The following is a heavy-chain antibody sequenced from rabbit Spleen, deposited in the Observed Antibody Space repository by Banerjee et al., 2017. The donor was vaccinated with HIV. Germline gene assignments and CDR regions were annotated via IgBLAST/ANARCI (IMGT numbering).Heavy chain of an antibody. Sequence: QQLEESGGGLVKPGASLTLTCTASGFSFSSGYDMCWVRQAPGKGLEWVARINNDDGSTYYASWAKGRFTISKTSSTTVTLQMTSLTAADTATYFCARTSGGFNLWGPGTLATVS. CDR2: INNDDGST. V-gene: IGHV1S40*01. J-gene: IGHJ4*01. CDR3: ARTSGGFNL. CDR1: GFSFSSGYD. D-gene: IGHD2-1*01.